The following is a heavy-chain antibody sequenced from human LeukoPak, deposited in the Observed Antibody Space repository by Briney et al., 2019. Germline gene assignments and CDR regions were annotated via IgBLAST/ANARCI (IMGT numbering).Heavy chain of an antibody. CDR3: ARYYYDSSGYYRYYFDD. J-gene: IGHJ4*02. D-gene: IGHD3-22*01. Sequence: NSSETLSLTCTVSGGSISSYYWSWIWQPPGKGLEWIGYIYYSGSTNYNPSLKSRVTISVDTSKNQFSLKLSSVTAADTAVYYCARYYYDSSGYYRYYFDDWGQGTLVTVSS. CDR1: GGSISSYY. CDR2: IYYSGST. V-gene: IGHV4-59*08.